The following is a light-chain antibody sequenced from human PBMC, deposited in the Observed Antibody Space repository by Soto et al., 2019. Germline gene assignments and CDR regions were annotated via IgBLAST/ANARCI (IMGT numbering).Light chain of an antibody. CDR3: QQYFTPPTT. V-gene: IGKV3-20*01. CDR2: GAS. J-gene: IGKJ5*01. Sequence: EIVLTQSPGTLSLSPGERATLSCTASQSVSSNYLAWYQQKTGQAPRPLIYGASSRATGIPDRFSGSGSGTDFTLTISRLEPEDFAVYYCQQYFTPPTTFGQGTRLEIK. CDR1: QSVSSNY.